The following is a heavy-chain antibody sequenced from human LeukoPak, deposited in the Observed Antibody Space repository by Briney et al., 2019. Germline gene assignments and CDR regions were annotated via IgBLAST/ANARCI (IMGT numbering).Heavy chain of an antibody. D-gene: IGHD3-9*01. V-gene: IGHV1-18*01. J-gene: IGHJ6*03. Sequence: GASVKVSCKASGYTFTSYGISWVRQAPGQGLEWMGWISAYNGNTNYAQKLQGRVTMTTDTSTSTAYMELRSLRSDDTAVYYCARGPRILTPGFWDYYYYMDVWGKGTTVTISS. CDR1: GYTFTSYG. CDR3: ARGPRILTPGFWDYYYYMDV. CDR2: ISAYNGNT.